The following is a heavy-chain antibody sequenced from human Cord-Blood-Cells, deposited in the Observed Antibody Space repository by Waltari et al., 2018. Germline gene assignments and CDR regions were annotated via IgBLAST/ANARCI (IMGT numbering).Heavy chain of an antibody. Sequence: QVQLQQWGAGLLKPSETLSLTCAVYGGSFRGYYWSWIRQPPGKGLEWIGEINHSGSTNYNPSLKSRVTISVDTSKNQFSLKLSSVTAADTAVYYCARGSIAARPGLRPNDYYYMDVWGKGTTVTVSS. CDR2: INHSGST. D-gene: IGHD6-6*01. V-gene: IGHV4-34*01. CDR3: ARGSIAARPGLRPNDYYYMDV. J-gene: IGHJ6*03. CDR1: GGSFRGYY.